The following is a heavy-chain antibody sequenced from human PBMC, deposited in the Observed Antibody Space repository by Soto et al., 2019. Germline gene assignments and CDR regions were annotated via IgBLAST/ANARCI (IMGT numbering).Heavy chain of an antibody. D-gene: IGHD3-22*01. V-gene: IGHV3-33*01. CDR3: ARGRGYYYGLFDY. CDR1: GFTFSSYG. Sequence: QVQLVESGGGVVQPGRSLRLSCAASGFTFSSYGMHWVRQAPGKGLEWVAVIWYDGSNKYYADSVKGRFTISRDNSKNTLYLQMNSLRAEDTAVYYCARGRGYYYGLFDYWGQGTLVTVSS. CDR2: IWYDGSNK. J-gene: IGHJ4*02.